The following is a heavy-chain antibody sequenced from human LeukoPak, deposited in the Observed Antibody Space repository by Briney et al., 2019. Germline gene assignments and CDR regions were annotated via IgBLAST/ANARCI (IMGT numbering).Heavy chain of an antibody. Sequence: ASVKVSCKASGYTFTTYGISWVRQAPGQGLEWMGWISAYNGNTNYARNLQGRVTMTTDTSTSTAYMELRSLRSDDTAVYYCARDFRDCSGGSCYSDYWGQGTLVTVSS. D-gene: IGHD2-15*01. CDR2: ISAYNGNT. CDR3: ARDFRDCSGGSCYSDY. V-gene: IGHV1-18*01. J-gene: IGHJ4*02. CDR1: GYTFTTYG.